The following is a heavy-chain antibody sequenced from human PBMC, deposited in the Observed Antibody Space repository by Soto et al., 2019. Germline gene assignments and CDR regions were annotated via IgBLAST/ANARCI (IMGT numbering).Heavy chain of an antibody. CDR3: AKGGRQWLVTSDFNY. J-gene: IGHJ4*02. V-gene: IGHV3-30*18. D-gene: IGHD6-19*01. CDR1: GFTFSDYA. Sequence: VQLVESGGGVVQPGRSLRVSCAASGFTFSDYAMHWVRQAPGKGLEWVAVVSHDGRNTHYADSVKGPFTISRDSSKNMVSLEMTSLRTEDTAVYYWAKGGRQWLVTSDFNYWGQGALVTVSS. CDR2: VSHDGRNT.